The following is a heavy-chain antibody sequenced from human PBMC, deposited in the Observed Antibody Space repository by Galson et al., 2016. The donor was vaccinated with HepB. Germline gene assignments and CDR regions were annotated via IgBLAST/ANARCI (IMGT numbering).Heavy chain of an antibody. Sequence: SVKVSCKASGYTFTTYPMHWVRQAPGQRPEWMGWINGGNGNIKYSQKFQGRVTITRDTAASTAYMELSSLRSEDTAVYYCATQTGGYFYAIDVWGQGTTVTVSS. CDR2: INGGNGNI. CDR3: ATQTGGYFYAIDV. V-gene: IGHV1-3*01. CDR1: GYTFTTYP. J-gene: IGHJ6*02.